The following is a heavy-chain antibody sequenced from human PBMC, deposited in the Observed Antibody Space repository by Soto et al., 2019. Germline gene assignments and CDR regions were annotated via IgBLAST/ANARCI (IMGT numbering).Heavy chain of an antibody. J-gene: IGHJ4*02. Sequence: ASVKVSCKASGYTFTSYGISWARQAPGQGLEWMGWISAYNGNTNYAQKLQGRVTMTTDTSTSTAYMELRSLRSDDTAVYYCARDYGETPLYYFDYWGQGTLVTVSS. CDR3: ARDYGETPLYYFDY. CDR1: GYTFTSYG. D-gene: IGHD4-17*01. V-gene: IGHV1-18*01. CDR2: ISAYNGNT.